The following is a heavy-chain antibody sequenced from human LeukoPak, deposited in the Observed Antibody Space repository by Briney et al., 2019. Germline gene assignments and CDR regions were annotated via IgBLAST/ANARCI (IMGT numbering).Heavy chain of an antibody. Sequence: PSETLSLTCTVSGGSISSYYWSWIRQPPGKGLEWIGYIYYSGSTNYNPSLKSRVTISVDTSKNQFSLKLSSVTAADTAVYYCARGSYDFWSGYTYYYYYYMDVWGKGTTVTVSS. CDR3: ARGSYDFWSGYTYYYYYYMDV. V-gene: IGHV4-59*01. CDR1: GGSISSYY. D-gene: IGHD3-3*01. J-gene: IGHJ6*03. CDR2: IYYSGST.